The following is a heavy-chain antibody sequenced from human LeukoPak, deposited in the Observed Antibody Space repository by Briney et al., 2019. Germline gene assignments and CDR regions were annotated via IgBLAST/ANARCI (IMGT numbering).Heavy chain of an antibody. J-gene: IGHJ4*02. Sequence: GGSLRLSCAASGFTFSSYGMHWVRQAPGKGLEWVAVTWYDGSNKYYADSVKGRFTISRDNSKNTLYLQMNSLRAEDTAVYYCARGAPDTAMVFDYWGQGTLVTVSS. CDR2: TWYDGSNK. CDR1: GFTFSSYG. CDR3: ARGAPDTAMVFDY. D-gene: IGHD5-18*01. V-gene: IGHV3-33*01.